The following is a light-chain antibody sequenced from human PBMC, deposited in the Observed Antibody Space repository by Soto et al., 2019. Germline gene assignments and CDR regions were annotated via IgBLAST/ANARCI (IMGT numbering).Light chain of an antibody. CDR1: QSVSSY. Sequence: EIVLTQSPATLSLSPGERATLSCRASQSVSSYLAWYQQKPGQAPRLLIYDASNWATGIPARFSGSGSGTDFTLTISSLEPEDFAVYYWQQRSNWPPITFGQGTRLEIK. V-gene: IGKV3-11*01. CDR2: DAS. J-gene: IGKJ5*01. CDR3: QQRSNWPPIT.